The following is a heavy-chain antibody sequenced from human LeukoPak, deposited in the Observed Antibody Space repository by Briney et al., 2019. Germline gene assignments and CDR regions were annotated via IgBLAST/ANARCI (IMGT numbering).Heavy chain of an antibody. CDR2: ISGSGGST. D-gene: IGHD2-2*01. CDR1: GFTFSSYA. J-gene: IGHJ4*02. Sequence: GGSLRLSCAASGFTFSSYAMSWVRQAPGKGLEWVSAISGSGGSTYYADSVKGRFTISRDNAKNSLYLQMNSLRAEDTAVYYCARKMPGYCSSTSCPDDYWGQGTLVTVSS. V-gene: IGHV3-23*01. CDR3: ARKMPGYCSSTSCPDDY.